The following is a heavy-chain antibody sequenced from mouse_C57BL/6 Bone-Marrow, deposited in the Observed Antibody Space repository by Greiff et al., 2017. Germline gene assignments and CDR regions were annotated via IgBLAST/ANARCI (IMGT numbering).Heavy chain of an antibody. Sequence: VQLQQSGAELVKPGASVKISCKASGYAFSSSWMNWVKQRPGKGLEWIGQIFPGDGDTTYNGKFKGKATLTADKSSSTAYMQLSSLASEDSAVYFCARGAYWGQGTRVTVSA. CDR2: IFPGDGDT. V-gene: IGHV1-80*01. J-gene: IGHJ3*01. CDR3: ARGAY. CDR1: GYAFSSSW.